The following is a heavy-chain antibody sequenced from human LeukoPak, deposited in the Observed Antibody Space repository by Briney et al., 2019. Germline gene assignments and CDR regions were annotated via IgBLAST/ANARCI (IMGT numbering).Heavy chain of an antibody. V-gene: IGHV3-23*01. CDR2: NRRNCGST. CDR3: AKDFFYGSGSYGQNDY. D-gene: IGHD3-10*01. Sequence: GGPLILSCAASGFTFKHYAMNWLRQAPGKGVEWGPHNRRNCGSTYSADSVKDRLTIPSDNSNNTHYLQTNNLTVDDTAIYYCAKDFFYGSGSYGQNDYWGQGTLVTVSS. CDR1: GFTFKHYA. J-gene: IGHJ4*02.